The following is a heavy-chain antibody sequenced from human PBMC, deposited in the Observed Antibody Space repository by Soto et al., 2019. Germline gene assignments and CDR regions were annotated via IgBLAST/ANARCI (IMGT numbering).Heavy chain of an antibody. Sequence: EVQLVESGGGLVQPGGSLRLSCAASGFTFSSYSMNWVRQAPGKGLAWVSYISSSSSTIYYADSVKGRFTISRDNAKNSLYLQMNSLRAEDTAVYYCARDRGSGYYMDVWGKGTTVTVSS. V-gene: IGHV3-48*01. D-gene: IGHD3-10*01. CDR2: ISSSSSTI. CDR3: ARDRGSGYYMDV. J-gene: IGHJ6*03. CDR1: GFTFSSYS.